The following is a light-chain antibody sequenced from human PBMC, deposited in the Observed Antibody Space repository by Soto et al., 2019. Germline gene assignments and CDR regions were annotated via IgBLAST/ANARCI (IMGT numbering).Light chain of an antibody. CDR2: AAS. CDR3: QQRYSWHPIT. CDR1: QGISSY. V-gene: IGKV1-9*01. Sequence: DIHMTQSPSTLSASVGDRVTITCRAIQGISSYLAWYRQKPGKAPKLLIYAASTLQSGVPSRFSGSGSETDFTLTISSLERDDFAVYYCQQRYSWHPITFGQGTRLEIK. J-gene: IGKJ5*01.